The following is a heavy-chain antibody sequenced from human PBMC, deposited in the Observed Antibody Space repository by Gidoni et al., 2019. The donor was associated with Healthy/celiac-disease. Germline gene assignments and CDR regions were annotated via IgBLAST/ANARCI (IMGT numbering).Heavy chain of an antibody. D-gene: IGHD3-22*01. Sequence: QVQLQQWGAGLLTPSETLSLTCAVYGGSFSGYYWSWIRQPPGKGLEWIGEINHSGSTNYNPSLKSRVTISVDTSKNQFSLKLSSVTAADTAVYYCARGRAYYYDSSGYYTHWGQGTLVTVSS. CDR3: ARGRAYYYDSSGYYTH. CDR2: INHSGST. J-gene: IGHJ4*02. V-gene: IGHV4-34*01. CDR1: GGSFSGYY.